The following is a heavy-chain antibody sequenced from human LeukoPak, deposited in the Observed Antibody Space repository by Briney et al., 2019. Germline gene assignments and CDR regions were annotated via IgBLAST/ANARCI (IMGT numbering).Heavy chain of an antibody. J-gene: IGHJ4*02. D-gene: IGHD6-19*01. CDR2: INPNSGGT. CDR1: GCTFTGYY. Sequence: ASVKLSCKASGCTFTGYYMHWVRQAPGQGLEWMGWINPNSGGTNYAQKFQGRVTMTRDTSISTAYMELSRLRSDDTAVYYCARDHAQRGWYLTSDYYFDYWGQGTLVTVSS. V-gene: IGHV1-2*02. CDR3: ARDHAQRGWYLTSDYYFDY.